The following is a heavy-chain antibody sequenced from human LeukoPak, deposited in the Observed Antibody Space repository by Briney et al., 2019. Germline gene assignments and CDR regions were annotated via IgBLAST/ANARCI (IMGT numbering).Heavy chain of an antibody. CDR2: LNPDGSRK. V-gene: IGHV3-7*01. D-gene: IGHD3-3*01. Sequence: GGSLRLSCAASGFTFSSYWVTWVRQAPGKGLEWVAILNPDGSRKFYVDSVKGRFTISRDNAKNSLYLQMHSLRAEDTALYYCARDAYDDSSESWGQGTLVTVSS. J-gene: IGHJ5*02. CDR1: GFTFSSYW. CDR3: ARDAYDDSSES.